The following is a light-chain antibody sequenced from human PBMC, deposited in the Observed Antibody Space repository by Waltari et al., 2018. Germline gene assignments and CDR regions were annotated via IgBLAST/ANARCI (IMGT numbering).Light chain of an antibody. CDR2: EVN. CDR1: GNNVGGYNL. V-gene: IGLV2-23*02. CDR3: CSSAGATTWV. J-gene: IGLJ2*01. Sequence: QSALTQPASVSGSPGQSITISCTGTGNNVGGYNLVSWYQQLPGKAPKLMIYEVNKRPSGVSSLFSGSKSGNTASLTIFGLLAEDEADYYCCSSAGATTWVFGGGTKLAVL.